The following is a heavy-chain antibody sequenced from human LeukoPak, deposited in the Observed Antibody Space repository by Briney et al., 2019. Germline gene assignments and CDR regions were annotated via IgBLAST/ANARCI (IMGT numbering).Heavy chain of an antibody. CDR2: INPNSGGT. CDR1: GYTFTGYY. D-gene: IGHD3-22*01. Sequence: ASVTVSCKASGYTFTGYYMHWVRQAPGQGLEWMGWINPNSGGTNYAQKFQGRVTMTRDTSISTAYMELSRLRSDDTAVYYCATDTMIEGTKDYWGQGTLVTVSS. J-gene: IGHJ4*02. V-gene: IGHV1-2*02. CDR3: ATDTMIEGTKDY.